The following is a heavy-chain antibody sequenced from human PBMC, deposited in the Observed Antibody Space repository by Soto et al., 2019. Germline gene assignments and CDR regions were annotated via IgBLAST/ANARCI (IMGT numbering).Heavy chain of an antibody. CDR2: IDWDDDK. V-gene: IGHV2-70*01. Sequence: GSGPTLVNPTQTLTLTCTFSGFSLSTSGMCVSWIRQPPGKALEWLALIDWDDDKYYSTSLKTRLTISKDTSKNQVVLTMTNMDPVDTATYYCADGSMIAAAGSHFDYWGQGTLVTVSS. D-gene: IGHD6-13*01. J-gene: IGHJ4*02. CDR3: ADGSMIAAAGSHFDY. CDR1: GFSLSTSGMC.